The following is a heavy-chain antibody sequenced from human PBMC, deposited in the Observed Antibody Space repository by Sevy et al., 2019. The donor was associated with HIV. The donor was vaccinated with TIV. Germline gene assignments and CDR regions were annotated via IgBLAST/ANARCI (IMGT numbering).Heavy chain of an antibody. CDR2: ISWDAKKT. J-gene: IGHJ4*02. CDR3: AKDIPGYSGFDH. V-gene: IGHV3-43*01. D-gene: IGHD3-10*01. Sequence: GGSLRLACAASGFTFDDYTMHWVRQVPGKGLEWVSLISWDAKKTDYADSVEGRFTVSRVNRKNSLYLQMNSLRSEDTALYFCAKDIPGYSGFDHWGQGTLVTVSS. CDR1: GFTFDDYT.